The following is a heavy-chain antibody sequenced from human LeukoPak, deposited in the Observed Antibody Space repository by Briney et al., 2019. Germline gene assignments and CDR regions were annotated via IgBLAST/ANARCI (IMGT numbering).Heavy chain of an antibody. CDR2: INHSGST. V-gene: IGHV4-34*01. CDR3: ARDEMVRGVIRDPIDY. J-gene: IGHJ4*02. D-gene: IGHD3-10*01. Sequence: SETLSLTCAVYGGSFSGYYWSWIRQPPGKWLEWIGEINHSGSTNYNPSLKSRVTISVDTSKNQFSLKLSSVTAADTAVYYCARDEMVRGVIRDPIDYWGQGTLVTVSS. CDR1: GGSFSGYY.